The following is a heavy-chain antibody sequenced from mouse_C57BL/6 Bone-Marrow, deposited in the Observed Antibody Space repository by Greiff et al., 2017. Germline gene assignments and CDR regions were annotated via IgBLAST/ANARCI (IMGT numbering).Heavy chain of an antibody. CDR3: ARQYWFDY. CDR1: GFTFSSYG. J-gene: IGHJ2*01. D-gene: IGHD4-1*01. V-gene: IGHV5-6*01. CDR2: ISSGGSYT. Sequence: EVKVVESGGDLVKPGGSLKLSCAASGFTFSSYGMSWVRQTPDKRLEWVATISSGGSYTYYPDSVQGRFTISRDNAKNTLFLQTGSLRSEDTGMYCCARQYWFDYWGQGTTLTVSS.